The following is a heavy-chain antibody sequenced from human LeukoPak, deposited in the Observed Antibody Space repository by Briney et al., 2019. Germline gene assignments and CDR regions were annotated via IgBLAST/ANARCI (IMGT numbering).Heavy chain of an antibody. CDR1: GFTFSNYA. J-gene: IGHJ4*02. CDR3: ARDLGAYSGYDYFDY. CDR2: INWNGGST. V-gene: IGHV3-20*04. D-gene: IGHD5-12*01. Sequence: GGSLRLSCAASGFTFSNYAMSWVRQAPGKGLEWVSGINWNGGSTGYADSVKGRFTISRDNAKNSLYLQMNSLRAEDTALYYCARDLGAYSGYDYFDYWGQGTLVTVSS.